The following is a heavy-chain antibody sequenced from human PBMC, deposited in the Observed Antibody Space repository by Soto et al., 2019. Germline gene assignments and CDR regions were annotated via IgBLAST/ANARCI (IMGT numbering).Heavy chain of an antibody. CDR1: GFICSSYD. CDR3: AKATATGGGAFEI. CDR2: ILVGGST. J-gene: IGHJ3*02. D-gene: IGHD2-8*02. V-gene: IGHV3-23*01. Sequence: GGSLRLSCAVSGFICSSYDMSWVRQAPGKGLAWVSTILVGGSTHYEDSVQGRFTISRDTSKNAVYLHMNSLTAGDTAVYYCAKATATGGGAFEIYGQGTMVTVSS.